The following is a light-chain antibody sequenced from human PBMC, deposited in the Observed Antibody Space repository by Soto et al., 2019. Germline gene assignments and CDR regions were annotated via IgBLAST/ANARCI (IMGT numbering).Light chain of an antibody. J-gene: IGLJ3*02. CDR2: SNN. CDR3: AAWDDSLNGWV. CDR1: SSNIGSNT. V-gene: IGLV1-44*01. Sequence: QSVLTQPPSASGTPGQRVTISCSGSSSNIGSNTVNWYQQLPGTAPKLLIYSNNQRPSGVPDRFSGSMSGTSASLAISGVQSEDEADYYCAAWDDSLNGWVFGGGTKLTVL.